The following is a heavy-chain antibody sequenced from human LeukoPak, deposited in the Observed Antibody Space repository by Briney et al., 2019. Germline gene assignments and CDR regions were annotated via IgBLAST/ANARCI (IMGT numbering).Heavy chain of an antibody. CDR3: ARGPLKYYYGSGSDFDY. CDR2: INHSGST. J-gene: IGHJ4*02. D-gene: IGHD3-10*01. CDR1: GGSFSGCY. Sequence: SETLSLTCAVYGGSFSGCYWSWIRQPPGKGLEWIGEINHSGSTNYNPSLKSRVTISVDTSKNQFSLKLSSVTAADTAVYYCARGPLKYYYGSGSDFDYWGQGTLVTVSS. V-gene: IGHV4-34*01.